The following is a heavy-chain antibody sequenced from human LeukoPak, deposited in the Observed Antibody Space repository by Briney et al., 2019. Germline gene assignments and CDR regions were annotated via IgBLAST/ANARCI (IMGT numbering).Heavy chain of an antibody. CDR3: ARWSRIVGATGLDY. CDR2: IYYSGST. V-gene: IGHV4-59*08. CDR1: GGSISSYY. Sequence: ETLSLTCTVSGGSISSYYRSWIRQPPGKGLEWIGYIYYSGSTNYNPSLKSRVTISVDTSKNQFSLKLSSVTAADTAVYYCARWSRIVGATGLDYWGQGTLVTVSS. D-gene: IGHD1-26*01. J-gene: IGHJ4*02.